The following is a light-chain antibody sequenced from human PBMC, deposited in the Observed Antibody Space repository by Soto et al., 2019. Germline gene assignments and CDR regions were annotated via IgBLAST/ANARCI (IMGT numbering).Light chain of an antibody. V-gene: IGKV3-15*01. CDR2: GAS. CDR1: QSVSSN. CDR3: QQRSDWPRIT. Sequence: EILITQSTATLSVSPGERATLSCRASQSVSSNLAWYQQKPGQAPRLLIYGASTRANGIPARFCGSGSGAEFTLTISSLQSEDFAVYYCQQRSDWPRITFGQGTRLEIK. J-gene: IGKJ5*01.